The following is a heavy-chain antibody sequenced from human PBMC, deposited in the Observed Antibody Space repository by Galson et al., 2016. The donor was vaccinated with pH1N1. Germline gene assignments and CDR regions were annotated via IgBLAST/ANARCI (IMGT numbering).Heavy chain of an antibody. Sequence: SVKVSCKASGYTFTSYAMHWVRQAPGQRLEWMGWINAGNGNTKYSQKFQVRVTITRDTSASTAYMELNSLRSEDTAVYYCARGRTLSDVWSNYYPYGMDVWGQGTTVTVSS. CDR1: GYTFTSYA. D-gene: IGHD3-3*01. CDR2: INAGNGNT. V-gene: IGHV1-3*01. J-gene: IGHJ6*02. CDR3: ARGRTLSDVWSNYYPYGMDV.